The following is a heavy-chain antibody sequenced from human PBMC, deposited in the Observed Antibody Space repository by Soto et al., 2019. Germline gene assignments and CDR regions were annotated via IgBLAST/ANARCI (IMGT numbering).Heavy chain of an antibody. CDR2: IYPGDSDT. D-gene: IGHD3-3*01. V-gene: IGHV5-51*01. Sequence: PGESLKISCKGSGYSFTSYWIGWVRQMPGKGLEWMGIIYPGDSDTRYSPSFQGQVTISADKSISTAYLQWSSLKASDTAMYYCARADFYDFWSGYYMYYYGMDVWGQGTTVTV. CDR3: ARADFYDFWSGYYMYYYGMDV. J-gene: IGHJ6*02. CDR1: GYSFTSYW.